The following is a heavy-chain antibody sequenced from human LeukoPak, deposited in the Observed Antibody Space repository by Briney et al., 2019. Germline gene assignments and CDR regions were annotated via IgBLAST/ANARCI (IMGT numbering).Heavy chain of an antibody. Sequence: SETLSLTCTVSGGSISSGDYYWSWIRQPPGKGLEWIGYIYYSGSTYYNPSLKSRVTISVDTSKNQFSLKLSSVTAADTAVYYCARVLNGSGGGGFWFFFDYWGQGTLVTVSS. CDR2: IYYSGST. V-gene: IGHV4-30-4*01. D-gene: IGHD3-10*01. CDR3: ARVLNGSGGGGFWFFFDY. J-gene: IGHJ4*02. CDR1: GGSISSGDYY.